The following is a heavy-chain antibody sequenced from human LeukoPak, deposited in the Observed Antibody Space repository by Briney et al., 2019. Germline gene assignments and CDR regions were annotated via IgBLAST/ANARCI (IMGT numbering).Heavy chain of an antibody. J-gene: IGHJ4*02. D-gene: IGHD5-12*01. CDR1: GFTFSSYA. V-gene: IGHV3-30*04. CDR2: ISYDGSNK. CDR3: ARGYELFDY. Sequence: GGSLRLSCAASGFTFSSYAMHWARQAPGKGLEWVAVISYDGSNKYYADSVKGRFTISRDNSKNTLYLQMNSLRAEDTAVYYCARGYELFDYWGQGTLVTVSS.